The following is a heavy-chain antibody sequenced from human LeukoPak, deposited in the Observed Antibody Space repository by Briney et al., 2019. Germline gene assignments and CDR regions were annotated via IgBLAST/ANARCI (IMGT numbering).Heavy chain of an antibody. V-gene: IGHV4-4*07. CDR2: IYTSGST. D-gene: IGHD6-19*01. J-gene: IGHJ3*02. Sequence: SETLSLTCTVSGGSISSYYWSWIRQPAGKGLEWIGRIYTSGSTNYNPSLKSRLTISVDTYKNQFSLKLSSVTAADTAVYYCARHWSSGWYNDAFDIWGQGTMVTVSS. CDR3: ARHWSSGWYNDAFDI. CDR1: GGSISSYY.